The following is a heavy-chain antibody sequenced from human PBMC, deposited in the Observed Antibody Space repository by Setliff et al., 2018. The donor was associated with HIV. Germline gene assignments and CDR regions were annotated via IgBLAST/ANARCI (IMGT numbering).Heavy chain of an antibody. Sequence: ETLSLTCSVSGGSISDNKYYWSWIRQPPGKGLEWTGSIYHTGKTYYNSALKNRLTISVDTSKNQFSLELSSVTAADTAAYYCASRVYYYDESRILREEGFVPWGQGTLVTVSS. CDR1: GGSISDNKYY. CDR2: IYHTGKT. CDR3: ASRVYYYDESRILREEGFVP. D-gene: IGHD3-22*01. J-gene: IGHJ5*02. V-gene: IGHV4-39*01.